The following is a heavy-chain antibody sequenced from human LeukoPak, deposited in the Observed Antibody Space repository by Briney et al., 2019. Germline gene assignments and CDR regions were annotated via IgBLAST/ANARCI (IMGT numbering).Heavy chain of an antibody. D-gene: IGHD1-26*01. CDR1: GYSIRSGYY. Sequence: PSETLSLTCTVSGYSIRSGYYWGWIRPPPGKGLEWVSIIYSGGSTFYADSVKGRFTISRDNSKNTLYLQMNSLRAEDTAVYYCARGGSYLSAFDIWGQGTMVTVSS. CDR3: ARGGSYLSAFDI. J-gene: IGHJ3*02. V-gene: IGHV3-53*03. CDR2: IYSGGST.